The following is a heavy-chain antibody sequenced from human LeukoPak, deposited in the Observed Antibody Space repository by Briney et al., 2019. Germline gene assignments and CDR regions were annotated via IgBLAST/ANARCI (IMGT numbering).Heavy chain of an antibody. CDR1: GFTFSAYG. V-gene: IGHV3-23*01. D-gene: IGHD3-22*01. J-gene: IGHJ5*02. CDR2: ISGSGVDT. CDR3: AKGSSYSSGNNWFDP. Sequence: GGSLRLSCAASGFTFSAYGMAWVRQAPGKGLERISDISGSGVDTYYADSVKGRFTISRDNPLNTLYLQMNSLRAEDTAVYYCAKGSSYSSGNNWFDPWGQGTLVTVSS.